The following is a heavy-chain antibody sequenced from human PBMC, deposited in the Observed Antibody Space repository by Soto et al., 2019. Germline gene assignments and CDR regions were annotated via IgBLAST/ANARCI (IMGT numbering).Heavy chain of an antibody. D-gene: IGHD1-7*01. CDR3: ASRDPGTSVDY. CDR1: CGSVTSNNW. V-gene: IGHV4-4*02. CDR2: IYRTGST. Sequence: SETLSLTCSVSCGSVTSNNWCTGVRQPPGQGLEWIGEIYRTGSTNYNPSLKSRVTISLDKSENQFSLKVTSLTAADTAVYYCASRDPGTSVDYWGQGTLVTVSS. J-gene: IGHJ4*02.